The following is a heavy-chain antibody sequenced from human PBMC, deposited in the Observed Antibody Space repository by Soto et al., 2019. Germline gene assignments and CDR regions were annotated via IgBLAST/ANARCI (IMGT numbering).Heavy chain of an antibody. D-gene: IGHD3-22*01. CDR3: ARDPRIGWPHAAFDV. CDR1: GGAISTSV. Sequence: QVHLAQSGAEMKKPGSSMRVSCEASGGAISTSVIGWVRQAPGQGLEWMGGVIPLFGAPSYPQKFQGRVTISADEYFSTVYLEPTSLKSEDTATYYCARDPRIGWPHAAFDVWGPGTLIIVSS. CDR2: VIPLFGAP. V-gene: IGHV1-69*01. J-gene: IGHJ3*01.